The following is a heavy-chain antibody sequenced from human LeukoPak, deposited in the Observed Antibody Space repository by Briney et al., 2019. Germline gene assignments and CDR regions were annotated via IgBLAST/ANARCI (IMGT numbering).Heavy chain of an antibody. J-gene: IGHJ4*02. CDR1: GFSFSSYW. D-gene: IGHD3-3*01. CDR2: IKQDGSEN. V-gene: IGHV3-7*01. Sequence: GGSLRLSCAASGFSFSSYWMSWVRQAPGKGLEWVANIKQDGSENYYVDSVKGRFTISRDNAKNSLYLQMNSLRAEDTAVYYCARVSPTIFGVVTGPEDEPFDYWGQGTLVTVSS. CDR3: ARVSPTIFGVVTGPEDEPFDY.